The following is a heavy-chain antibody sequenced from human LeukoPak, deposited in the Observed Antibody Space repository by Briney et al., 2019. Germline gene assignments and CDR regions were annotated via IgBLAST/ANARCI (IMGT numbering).Heavy chain of an antibody. CDR1: GYTFTGYY. CDR2: INPNSGGT. D-gene: IGHD3-22*01. J-gene: IGHJ4*02. CDR3: ATRHYYDSSSYQGNSEY. Sequence: ASVKVSCKASGYTFTGYYMHWVRQAPGQGLEWMGWINPNSGGTNYAQKFQGRVTMTRDTSISTAYMELSRLTSDDTAVYYCATRHYYDSSSYQGNSEYWGQGTLVTVSS. V-gene: IGHV1-2*02.